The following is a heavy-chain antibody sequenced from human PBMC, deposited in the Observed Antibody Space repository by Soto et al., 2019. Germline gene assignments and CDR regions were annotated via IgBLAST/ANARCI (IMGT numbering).Heavy chain of an antibody. V-gene: IGHV3-21*02. CDR2: ISSNSAYI. CDR1: GFTFRSFT. J-gene: IGHJ5*02. CDR3: TRDASRDSSARGWFDP. D-gene: IGHD6-13*01. Sequence: EVQLVESGGGLVKPGGSLRLSCAASGFTFRSFTMNWVRQAPGKGLEWVSTISSNSAYIYYTDALRGRFTISRDNAKNSLHLQMNSLRDEDTAVYYCTRDASRDSSARGWFDPWGPGTLVTVSS.